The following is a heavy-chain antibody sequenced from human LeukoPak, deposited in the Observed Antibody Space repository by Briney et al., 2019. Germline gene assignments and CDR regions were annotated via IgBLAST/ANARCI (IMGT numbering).Heavy chain of an antibody. CDR1: GGSISSYY. J-gene: IGHJ4*02. Sequence: SETLSLTCTISGGSISSYYWSWIRQPPGKGLEWIGYIYYSGSTNYNPSLKSRVTISVDTSKNQFSLKLSSVTAADTAVYYCARKSGEQPFDYWGQGTLVTVSS. CDR3: ARKSGEQPFDY. CDR2: IYYSGST. D-gene: IGHD3-10*01. V-gene: IGHV4-59*01.